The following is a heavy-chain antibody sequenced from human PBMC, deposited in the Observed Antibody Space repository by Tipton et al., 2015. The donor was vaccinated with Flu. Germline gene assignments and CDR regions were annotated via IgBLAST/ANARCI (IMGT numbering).Heavy chain of an antibody. D-gene: IGHD3-10*01. CDR3: ARVIRMTMIRGIRDPYYFDL. J-gene: IGHJ4*02. V-gene: IGHV4-39*07. Sequence: TLSLTCTVSGGSITTSGYFWSWLRQPPGKGLEWIGSLYYSGGAHHNPSLTSRVAIAGDTSNNHFSLKLTNVTAADTAVYFCARVIRMTMIRGIRDPYYFDLGGQGMLVTVSS. CDR2: LYYSGGA. CDR1: GGSITTSGYF.